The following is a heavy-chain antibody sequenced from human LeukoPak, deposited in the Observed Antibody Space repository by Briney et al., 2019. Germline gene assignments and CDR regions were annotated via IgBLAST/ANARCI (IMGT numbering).Heavy chain of an antibody. CDR1: GFTFSGSA. CDR3: AKENTKTPFRPGEATVTKGYFDY. V-gene: IGHV3-73*01. CDR2: IRSKTNSYAT. Sequence: PGGSRRLSCAASGFTFSGSAMHWVRQASGKGLEWVGRIRSKTNSYATAYAASVKGRFTISRDDSKNTAYLQMNSLRAEDTAVYYCAKENTKTPFRPGEATVTKGYFDYWGQGILVTVSA. J-gene: IGHJ4*02. D-gene: IGHD4-17*01.